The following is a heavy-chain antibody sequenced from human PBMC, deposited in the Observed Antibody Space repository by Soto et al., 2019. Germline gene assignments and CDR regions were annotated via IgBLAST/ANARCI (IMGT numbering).Heavy chain of an antibody. CDR1: GFTFSTYT. D-gene: IGHD3-10*01. V-gene: IGHV3-21*01. Sequence: WGSLRLSCAASGFTFSTYTMNWVRQTPGKGLEWVSSISSGGSYIFYADSVKGRFTISRDNAKNSLYLQMSSLRSEDTALYYCARAHYYVSGSLSDYWGQGTLVTVSS. CDR3: ARAHYYVSGSLSDY. J-gene: IGHJ4*02. CDR2: ISSGGSYI.